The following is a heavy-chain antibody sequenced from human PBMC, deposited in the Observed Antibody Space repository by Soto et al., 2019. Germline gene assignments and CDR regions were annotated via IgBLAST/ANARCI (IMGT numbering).Heavy chain of an antibody. CDR3: ARVPYGDYVYFDY. J-gene: IGHJ4*02. D-gene: IGHD4-17*01. CDR1: GFTFSSYS. V-gene: IGHV3-21*01. CDR2: ISSSSSYI. Sequence: EVQLVESGGGLVKPGGSLRLSCAASGFTFSSYSMNWVRQAPGKGLEWVSSISSSSSYIYYADSVKGRFTISRDNAKNSLYLQMNSLRAEDTAVYYCARVPYGDYVYFDYWGQGTLVTVSS.